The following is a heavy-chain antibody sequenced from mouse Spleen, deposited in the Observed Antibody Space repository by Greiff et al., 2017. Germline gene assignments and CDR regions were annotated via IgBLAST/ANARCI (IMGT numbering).Heavy chain of an antibody. J-gene: IGHJ2*01. D-gene: IGHD2-3*01. Sequence: QVQLQQSGAELVRPGSSVKISCKASGYAFSSYWMNWVKQRPGQGLEWIGQIYPGDGDTNYNGKFKGKATLTADKSSSTAYMQLSSLTSEDSAVYFCARRGGYYYFDYWGQGTTLTVSS. CDR3: ARRGGYYYFDY. CDR1: GYAFSSYW. V-gene: IGHV1-80*01. CDR2: IYPGDGDT.